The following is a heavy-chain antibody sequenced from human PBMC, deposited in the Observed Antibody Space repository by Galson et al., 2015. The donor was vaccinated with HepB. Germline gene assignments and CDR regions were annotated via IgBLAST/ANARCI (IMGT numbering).Heavy chain of an antibody. CDR1: GFTFSDAW. V-gene: IGHV3-15*07. CDR3: TTGKGYSYGYTYFHDY. CDR2: IKSKTDGGTT. Sequence: SLRLSCAASGFTFSDAWMNWVRQAPGKGLEWVGRIKSKTDGGTTDYAAPVKGRFTISRDDSKNTLYLQMNSPKTEDTAVYYCTTGKGYSYGYTYFHDYWGQGTLVTVSS. J-gene: IGHJ4*02. D-gene: IGHD5-18*01.